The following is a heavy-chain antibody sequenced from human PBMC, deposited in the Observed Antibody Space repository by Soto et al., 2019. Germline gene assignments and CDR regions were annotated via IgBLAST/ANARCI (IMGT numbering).Heavy chain of an antibody. J-gene: IGHJ4*02. CDR1: GGYISSGGYS. CDR3: ARDLYPGLDY. V-gene: IGHV4-30-2*01. D-gene: IGHD3-16*02. CDR2: IYYSGST. Sequence: PSETLSLTCAVSGGYISSGGYSWSWIRQPPGKGLEWIGYIYYSGSTYYNPSLKSRVTISVDRSKNQFSLKLTSVTAADTAVYYCARDLYPGLDYWGQGTLVTVSS.